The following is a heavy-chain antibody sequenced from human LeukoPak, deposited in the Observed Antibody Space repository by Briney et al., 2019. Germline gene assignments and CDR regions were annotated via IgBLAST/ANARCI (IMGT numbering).Heavy chain of an antibody. CDR2: IYTSGST. CDR3: ASQAATGNYFDQ. D-gene: IGHD6-13*01. CDR1: VGSISSYY. Sequence: SETLSFTCTVSVGSISSYYWSWIRQPAGKGLEWIGRIYTSGSTNYNPSLKSRVTMSVDTSKNQFSLNLSSMTAADAAVYYCASQAATGNYFDQWGQGTLVTVSS. J-gene: IGHJ4*02. V-gene: IGHV4-4*07.